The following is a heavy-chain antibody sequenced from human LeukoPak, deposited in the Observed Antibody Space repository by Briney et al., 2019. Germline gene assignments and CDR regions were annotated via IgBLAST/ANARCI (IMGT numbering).Heavy chain of an antibody. J-gene: IGHJ3*02. V-gene: IGHV3-23*01. Sequence: GGSLRLSCAASGFTFSIYGMSWVRQAPGRGLEWVSAMSGSGGSTYYADSVKGRFTISRDNAKNSLYLQMNSLRAEDTAVYYCARDGVRGRGAFDIWGQGTMVAVSS. CDR1: GFTFSIYG. CDR2: MSGSGGST. CDR3: ARDGVRGRGAFDI. D-gene: IGHD3-10*01.